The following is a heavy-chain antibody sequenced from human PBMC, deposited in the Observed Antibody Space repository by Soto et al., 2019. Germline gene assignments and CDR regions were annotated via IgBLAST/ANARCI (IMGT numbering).Heavy chain of an antibody. CDR2: IYYSGST. Sequence: PSETLSLTCTVSGGSISSGDYYWSWIRQPPGKGLEWIGYIYYSGSTYYNPSLKSRVTISVDTSKNQFSLKLSSVTAADTAVYYCATTNIFGPKLGRKNAFDIWGQATMVTVSS. D-gene: IGHD7-27*01. CDR1: GGSISSGDYY. CDR3: ATTNIFGPKLGRKNAFDI. J-gene: IGHJ3*02. V-gene: IGHV4-30-4*01.